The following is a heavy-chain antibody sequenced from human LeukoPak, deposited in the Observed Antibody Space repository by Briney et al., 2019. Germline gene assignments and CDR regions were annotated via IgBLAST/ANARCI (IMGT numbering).Heavy chain of an antibody. CDR3: ARGGDIVVVPAAI. V-gene: IGHV4-34*01. J-gene: IGHJ4*02. CDR2: INHSGST. D-gene: IGHD2-2*01. CDR1: GGSFSGYY. Sequence: SETLSLTCAVYGGSFSGYYWSWIRQPPGKGREWIGEINHSGSTNYNPSLKSRVTISVDTSKNQFSLKLSSVTAADTAVYYCARGGDIVVVPAAIWGQGTLVTVSS.